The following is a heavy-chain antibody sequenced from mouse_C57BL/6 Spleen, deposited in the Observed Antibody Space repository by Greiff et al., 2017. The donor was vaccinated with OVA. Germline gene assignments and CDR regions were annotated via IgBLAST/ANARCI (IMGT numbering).Heavy chain of an antibody. Sequence: QVQLQQPGTELVKPGASVKLSCKASGYTFTSYWMHWVKQRPGQGLEWIGNINPSNGGTNYNEKFKSKATLTVDKTSSTAYMQLSSLTSEDSAVYYCAKELTGTGYFDYWGQGTTLTVSS. CDR3: AKELTGTGYFDY. D-gene: IGHD4-1*01. CDR2: INPSNGGT. CDR1: GYTFTSYW. V-gene: IGHV1-53*01. J-gene: IGHJ2*01.